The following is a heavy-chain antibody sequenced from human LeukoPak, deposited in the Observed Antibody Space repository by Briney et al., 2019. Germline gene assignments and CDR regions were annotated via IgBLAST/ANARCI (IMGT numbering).Heavy chain of an antibody. CDR1: GGSISSSSYY. CDR2: IYYSGST. Sequence: SETLSLTCTVSGGSISSSSYYWGWIRQPPGKGLEWIGSIYYSGSTYYNPSLKSRVTISVDTSKNQFSLKLSSVTAADTAVYYCARRRPSPGYCSGGSCYHYYYMDVWGKGTTVTVSS. V-gene: IGHV4-39*07. D-gene: IGHD2-15*01. CDR3: ARRRPSPGYCSGGSCYHYYYMDV. J-gene: IGHJ6*03.